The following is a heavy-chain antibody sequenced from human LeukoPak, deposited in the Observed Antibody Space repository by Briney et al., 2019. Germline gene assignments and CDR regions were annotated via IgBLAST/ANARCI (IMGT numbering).Heavy chain of an antibody. CDR1: GSTFSSYA. CDR3: SYTIGWFYFDY. V-gene: IGHV3-23*01. Sequence: LPGGSLRLSCAASGSTFSSYAMSWVRQAPGKGLEWVSAISGSGGSTYYADSVKGRFTISRDNSKNTLYLQMNSLRAEDTAVYYCSYTIGWFYFDYWGQGTLITVSS. CDR2: ISGSGGST. J-gene: IGHJ4*02. D-gene: IGHD2-2*02.